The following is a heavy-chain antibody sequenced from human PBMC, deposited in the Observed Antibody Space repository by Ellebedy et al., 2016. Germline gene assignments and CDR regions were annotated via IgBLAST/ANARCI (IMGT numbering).Heavy chain of an antibody. CDR1: GYTFSSYA. CDR3: ARDRRGGDWFYGMDV. V-gene: IGHV1-69*04. D-gene: IGHD2-21*02. J-gene: IGHJ6*02. Sequence: ASVKVSCKASGYTFSSYAISWVRQAPGQGLEWMGRIIPILGIANYAQKFQGRVTMTEDTSTDTAYMELSSLRSEDTAVYYCARDRRGGDWFYGMDVWGQGTTVTVSS. CDR2: IIPILGIA.